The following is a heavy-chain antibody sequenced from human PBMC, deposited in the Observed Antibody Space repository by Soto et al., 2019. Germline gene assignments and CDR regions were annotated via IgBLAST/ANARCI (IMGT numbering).Heavy chain of an antibody. V-gene: IGHV3-23*01. J-gene: IGHJ6*02. CDR3: AKDTRYRPATVTTSYYGMDV. CDR1: GLIFSSFG. CDR2: ISRGGDSA. D-gene: IGHD4-4*01. Sequence: GGSLRLSCVASGLIFSSFGMTWVRQAPGKGLEWVSGISRGGDSAYYADSVKGRFTIYRDNSKKTLYLQMNSLRAEDTAVYYCAKDTRYRPATVTTSYYGMDVWGQGTTVTVSS.